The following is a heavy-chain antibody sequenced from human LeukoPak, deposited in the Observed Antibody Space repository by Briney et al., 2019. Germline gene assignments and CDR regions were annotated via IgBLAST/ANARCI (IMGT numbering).Heavy chain of an antibody. CDR2: ISWNSGSI. CDR3: AKVRDSSGYDYYYGMDV. Sequence: TGGSLRLSCAASGFTFDDYAMHWVRQAPGKGLEWVSGISWNSGSIGYADSVKGRFTISRDNAKNSLYLQMNSLRAEDTALYYCAKVRDSSGYDYYYGMDVWGQGTTVTVSS. V-gene: IGHV3-9*01. J-gene: IGHJ6*02. D-gene: IGHD6-19*01. CDR1: GFTFDDYA.